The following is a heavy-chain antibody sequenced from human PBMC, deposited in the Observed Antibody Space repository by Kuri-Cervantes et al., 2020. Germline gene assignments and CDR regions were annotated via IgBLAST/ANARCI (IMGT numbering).Heavy chain of an antibody. J-gene: IGHJ4*02. Sequence: GESLKISCAASGFSFINSDMSWVRQAPGKGLEWVSAISGRAATTYYADSVKGRFTISRDNAKNTLYLQMNSLRAEDTAVYYCATVGGLWGQGTLVTVSS. CDR1: GFSFINSD. CDR3: ATVGGL. V-gene: IGHV3-23*01. CDR2: ISGRAATT. D-gene: IGHD3-10*01.